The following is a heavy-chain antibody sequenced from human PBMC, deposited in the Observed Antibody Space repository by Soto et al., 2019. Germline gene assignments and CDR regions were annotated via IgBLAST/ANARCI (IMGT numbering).Heavy chain of an antibody. D-gene: IGHD6-13*01. CDR1: GDSVSSNSAA. CDR3: ARGYSSIWVKDYYYYMDV. V-gene: IGHV6-1*01. Sequence: QSQTLSLTCAISGDSVSSNSAAWNWIRQSPSRGLEWLGRTYYRSKWYNDYAVSVKSRITINPDTSKNQFSLQLNSVTPEDTAVYYCARGYSSIWVKDYYYYMDVWGKGTTVTVSS. J-gene: IGHJ6*03. CDR2: TYYRSKWYN.